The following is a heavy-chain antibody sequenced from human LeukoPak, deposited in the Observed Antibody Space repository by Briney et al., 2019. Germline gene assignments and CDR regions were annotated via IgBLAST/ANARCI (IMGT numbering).Heavy chain of an antibody. D-gene: IGHD6-19*01. CDR1: GFTFSSYA. CDR2: ISGSGGSI. Sequence: GGSLRLSCAASGFTFSSYAMSWVRQAPGKGLEWVSAISGSGGSIYYADSVKGRFTISRDNSKNTLYLQMNSLRAEDTAVYYCAKVDKQWLISYWGQGTLVTVSS. J-gene: IGHJ4*02. V-gene: IGHV3-23*01. CDR3: AKVDKQWLISY.